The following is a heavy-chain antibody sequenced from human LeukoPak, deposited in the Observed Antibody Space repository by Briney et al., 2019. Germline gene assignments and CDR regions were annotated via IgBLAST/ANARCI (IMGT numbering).Heavy chain of an antibody. V-gene: IGHV3-66*04. CDR1: GFTVSTNY. J-gene: IGHJ6*02. CDR3: ARHLHYYGSGNYYYYFYAMDV. D-gene: IGHD3-10*01. CDR2: LYSGGTT. Sequence: GGSLRLSCAASGFTVSTNYMSWVRQAPGKGLEWVSVLYSGGTTFSADSLKGRFTISRDNSKNTLYLQMNSLRADDTAVYYCARHLHYYGSGNYYYYFYAMDVWGQGTTVTVSS.